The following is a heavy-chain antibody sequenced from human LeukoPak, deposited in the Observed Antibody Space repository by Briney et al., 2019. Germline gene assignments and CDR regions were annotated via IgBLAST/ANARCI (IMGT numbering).Heavy chain of an antibody. Sequence: GGTLRLSCAAAAFTFSSYGMSWVRQAPGKGLEWVSYSSSSSSTIYYADSVKGRFTISRDNAKNSLYLQMNSLGPEDTAVYYCARDPYSGNYGNYYYYYMDVWGKGTTVTISS. CDR1: AFTFSSYG. D-gene: IGHD1-26*01. V-gene: IGHV3-48*04. J-gene: IGHJ6*03. CDR2: SSSSSSTI. CDR3: ARDPYSGNYGNYYYYYMDV.